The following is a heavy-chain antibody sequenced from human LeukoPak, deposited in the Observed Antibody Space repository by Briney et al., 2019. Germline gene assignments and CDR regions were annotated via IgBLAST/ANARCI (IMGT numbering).Heavy chain of an antibody. J-gene: IGHJ4*02. D-gene: IGHD3-22*01. CDR3: ARAYYDSSGYYLGFFPHEYYFDY. CDR1: GGSISSYY. CDR2: IYYSGST. Sequence: SETLSLTCTVSGGSISSYYWSWIRQPPGKGLEWIGYIYYSGSTNYNPSLKSRVTISVDTSKNQFSLKLSSVTAADTAVYYCARAYYDSSGYYLGFFPHEYYFDYWGQGTLVTVSS. V-gene: IGHV4-59*01.